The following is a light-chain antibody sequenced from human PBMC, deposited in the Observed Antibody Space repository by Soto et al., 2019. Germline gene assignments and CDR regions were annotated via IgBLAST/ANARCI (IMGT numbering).Light chain of an antibody. J-gene: IGLJ3*02. CDR1: NSDVGGYDR. Sequence: QSALTQPGSVSGSPGQSATISCSGTNSDVGGYDRVSWYQQHPGKAPKLLLYEVTKWPSGASSRFSGSKSGNTASLTIFGLKAEDEAIYYCCSYAGRTSWAFGGGTKLTVL. CDR2: EVT. V-gene: IGLV2-23*02. CDR3: CSYAGRTSWA.